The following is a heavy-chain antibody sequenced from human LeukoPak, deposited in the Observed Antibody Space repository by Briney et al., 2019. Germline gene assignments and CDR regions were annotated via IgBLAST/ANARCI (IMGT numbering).Heavy chain of an antibody. CDR2: IYYSGST. D-gene: IGHD2-15*01. Sequence: SETLSLTCTVSGGSISSSSYYWGWIRQPPGKGLEWIGSIYYSGSTYYNPSLKSRVTISVDTSKNQFSLKLSSVAAADTAVYYCAREFLYCSGGSCYLGLYDYWGQGTLVTVSS. V-gene: IGHV4-39*01. CDR1: GGSISSSSYY. J-gene: IGHJ4*02. CDR3: AREFLYCSGGSCYLGLYDY.